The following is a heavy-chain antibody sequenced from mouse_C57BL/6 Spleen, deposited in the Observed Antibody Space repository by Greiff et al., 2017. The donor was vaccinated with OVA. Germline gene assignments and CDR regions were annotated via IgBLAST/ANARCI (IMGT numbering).Heavy chain of an antibody. CDR3: TTTVYYAMDY. Sequence: VQLQQSGAELVRPGASVKLSCTASGFNIKDDYMHWVKQGPEQGLEWIGWIDPENGDTEYASKFQGKATITADTSSNTAYLQLSSLTSEDTAVYYCTTTVYYAMDYWGQGTSVTVSS. CDR1: GFNIKDDY. V-gene: IGHV14-4*01. CDR2: IDPENGDT. J-gene: IGHJ4*01.